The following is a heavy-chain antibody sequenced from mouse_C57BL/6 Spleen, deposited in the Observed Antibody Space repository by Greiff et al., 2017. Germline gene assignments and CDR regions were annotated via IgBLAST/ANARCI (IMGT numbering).Heavy chain of an antibody. V-gene: IGHV1-74*01. J-gene: IGHJ2*01. D-gene: IGHD2-5*01. CDR3: AIHYSNYFYFDY. CDR2: IHPSDSDT. Sequence: QVQLQQPGAELVKPGASVKVSCKASGYTFTSYWMPWVKQRPGQGLEWIGRIHPSDSDTNYNQKFKGKATWTVDKSSSTAYMQLSSLTSEDSAVYYCAIHYSNYFYFDYWGQGTTLTVSA. CDR1: GYTFTSYW.